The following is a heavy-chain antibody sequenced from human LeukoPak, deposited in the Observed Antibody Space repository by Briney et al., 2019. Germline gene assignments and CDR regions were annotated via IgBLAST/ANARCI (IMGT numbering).Heavy chain of an antibody. CDR2: VYSGGST. CDR1: GFAVSSNY. D-gene: IGHD3-10*01. CDR3: ARLIRSYNWFDS. Sequence: GGSLRLSCAASGFAVSSNYMSWVRQAPGKGLEWVSIVYSGGSTYSAASVKGRSTISRDNSKNTLYLQMNSLRAEDTAVYYCARLIRSYNWFDSWGQGTLVTVSS. J-gene: IGHJ5*01. V-gene: IGHV3-53*01.